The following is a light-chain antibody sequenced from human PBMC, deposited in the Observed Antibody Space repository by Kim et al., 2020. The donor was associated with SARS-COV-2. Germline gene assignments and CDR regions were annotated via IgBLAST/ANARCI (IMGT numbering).Light chain of an antibody. J-gene: IGKJ4*01. V-gene: IGKV3-15*01. CDR2: GAS. CDR3: QQYSNWRT. Sequence: IVMTQSPATLSVSPGERATLSCRASQSVSSNLAWYQQKPGQAPRLLIYGASTRATGIPARFSGSGSGTEFTLTISSLQSEDFAVYYCQQYSNWRTFGGGTKVDIK. CDR1: QSVSSN.